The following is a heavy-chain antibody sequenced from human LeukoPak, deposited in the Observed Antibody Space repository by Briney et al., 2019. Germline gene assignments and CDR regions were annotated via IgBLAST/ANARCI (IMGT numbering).Heavy chain of an antibody. CDR2: INTNTGNP. V-gene: IGHV7-4-1*02. CDR1: GYTFTAYY. CDR3: ARDPAPLGY. J-gene: IGHJ4*02. Sequence: ASVKVSCKASGYTFTAYYMHWVRQAPGQGLEWMGWINTNTGNPTYAQGFTGRFVFSLDTSVSTAYLQISSLKAEDTAVYYCARDPAPLGYWGQGTLVTVSS.